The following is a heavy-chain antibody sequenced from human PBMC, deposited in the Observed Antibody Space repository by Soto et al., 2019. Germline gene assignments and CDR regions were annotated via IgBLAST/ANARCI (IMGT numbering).Heavy chain of an antibody. CDR1: GFTFSSYA. J-gene: IGHJ4*02. CDR3: AKDRGYSSGWYLDY. D-gene: IGHD6-19*01. Sequence: PGGSLRLSCAASGFTFSSYAMHWVRQAPGKGLEYVSAISGSGGSTYYADSVKGRFTISRDNSKNTLYLQMNSLRAEDTAVYYCAKDRGYSSGWYLDYWGQGTLVTAPQ. V-gene: IGHV3-23*01. CDR2: ISGSGGST.